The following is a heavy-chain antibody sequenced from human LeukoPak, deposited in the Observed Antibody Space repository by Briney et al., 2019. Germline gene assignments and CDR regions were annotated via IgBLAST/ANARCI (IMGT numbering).Heavy chain of an antibody. CDR1: GGSISGYY. CDR3: ARAERWLQSHPNWFDP. D-gene: IGHD5-24*01. V-gene: IGHV4-4*09. Sequence: SETLSLTCTVSGGSISGYYWSWIRQPPGKGLEWIGYIYTSGSTNYNPSLKSRVTISVDTSKNQFSLKLSSVTAADTAVYYCARAERWLQSHPNWFDPWGLGTRVTVSS. CDR2: IYTSGST. J-gene: IGHJ5*02.